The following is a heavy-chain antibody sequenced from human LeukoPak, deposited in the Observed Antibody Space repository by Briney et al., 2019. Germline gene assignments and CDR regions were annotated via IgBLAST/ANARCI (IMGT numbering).Heavy chain of an antibody. J-gene: IGHJ4*02. CDR2: IYYSGST. Sequence: SETLSLTCTVSGGSISSGGYYWSWIRQHPGKGLEWIGYIYYSGSTYYNPSLKSRVTISVDTSKNQFSLKLSSVTAADTAVYYCARGNWIQYYDILTGYSYGDYWGQGTLVTVSS. D-gene: IGHD3-9*01. V-gene: IGHV4-31*03. CDR1: GGSISSGGYY. CDR3: ARGNWIQYYDILTGYSYGDY.